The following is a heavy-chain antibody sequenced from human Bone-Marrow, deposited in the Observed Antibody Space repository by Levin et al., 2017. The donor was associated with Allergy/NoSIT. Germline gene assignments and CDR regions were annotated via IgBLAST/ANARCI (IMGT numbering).Heavy chain of an antibody. D-gene: IGHD5-12*01. CDR3: AKDSNQYSGNDPYLYFDL. CDR1: GFTFDDYA. Sequence: SCAASGFTFDDYAMHWVRQVPGKSMEWVSLITWDGGDADYADSVKGRFTISRDNSKNSLYLQMNNLRPEDTALYFCAKDSNQYSGNDPYLYFDLWGRGTLVTVSS. V-gene: IGHV3-43D*03. CDR2: ITWDGGDA. J-gene: IGHJ2*01.